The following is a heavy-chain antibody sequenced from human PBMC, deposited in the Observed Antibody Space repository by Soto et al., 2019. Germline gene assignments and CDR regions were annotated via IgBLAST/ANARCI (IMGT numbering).Heavy chain of an antibody. CDR2: IYYSGST. Sequence: SETLSLTCTVSGGSISSYYLSWIRQPPGKGLEWIGYIYYSGSTNYNPSLKSRVTISVDTSKNQFSLKLSSVTAADTAVYYCARDGGTRRYYDSSGYSPSEAFDIWGQGTMVTV. D-gene: IGHD3-22*01. CDR1: GGSISSYY. V-gene: IGHV4-59*01. CDR3: ARDGGTRRYYDSSGYSPSEAFDI. J-gene: IGHJ3*02.